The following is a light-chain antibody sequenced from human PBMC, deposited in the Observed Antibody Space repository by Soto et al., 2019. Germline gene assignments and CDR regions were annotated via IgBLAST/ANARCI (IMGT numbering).Light chain of an antibody. Sequence: QSVLTQPPSVSGAPGQRITISCTGSSSNIGAGYDVHWYKQSPGTAPKLLSYGNNNGPSGVPDRFSGSKSDTSASLTITGLQPEDEADFYCQSYDRTLSGSVVFGTGTKVTVL. J-gene: IGLJ1*01. CDR3: QSYDRTLSGSVV. CDR2: GNN. V-gene: IGLV1-40*01. CDR1: SSNIGAGYD.